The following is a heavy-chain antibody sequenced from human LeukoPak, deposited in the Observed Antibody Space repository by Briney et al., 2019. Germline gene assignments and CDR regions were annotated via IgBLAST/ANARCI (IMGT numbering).Heavy chain of an antibody. CDR2: IYNSGST. CDR1: GVSITSYY. Sequence: SETLSLTCTVSGVSITSYYWSWIRQPPGKGLEWIGYIYNSGSTNYNPSLKSRVTISVDTSKNQFSLKLSSVTAADTAVYYCARGYFDSSYYAYWGQGTLVTVSS. D-gene: IGHD3-22*01. J-gene: IGHJ4*02. V-gene: IGHV4-59*01. CDR3: ARGYFDSSYYAY.